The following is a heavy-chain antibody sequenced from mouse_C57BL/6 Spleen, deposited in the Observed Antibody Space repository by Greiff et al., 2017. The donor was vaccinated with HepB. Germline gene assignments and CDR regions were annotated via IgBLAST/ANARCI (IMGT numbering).Heavy chain of an antibody. CDR1: GYTFTSYW. Sequence: QVHVKQPGAELVKPGASVMMSCKASGYTFTSYWITWVKQRPGQGLEWIGDIYPGSGSTNYNEKFKSKATLTVDTSSSTAYMQLSSLTSEDSAVYYCARDYGSSYGYWYFDVWGTGTTVTVSS. J-gene: IGHJ1*03. D-gene: IGHD1-1*01. CDR3: ARDYGSSYGYWYFDV. CDR2: IYPGSGST. V-gene: IGHV1-55*01.